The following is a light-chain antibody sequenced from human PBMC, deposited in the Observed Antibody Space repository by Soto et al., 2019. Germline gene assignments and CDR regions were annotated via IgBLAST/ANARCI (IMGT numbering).Light chain of an antibody. CDR2: DAS. CDR3: QERNRWPRGT. CDR1: QSVSSY. V-gene: IGKV3-11*01. J-gene: IGKJ4*01. Sequence: EILFTQSPATLSLSPGERATLSCRASQSVSSYLAWYQQKPGQAPRLLIYDASNRANGIPARFSGSGSGTDFTLTISSLEPEDFAFYYCQERNRWPRGTFGGGTKVDIK.